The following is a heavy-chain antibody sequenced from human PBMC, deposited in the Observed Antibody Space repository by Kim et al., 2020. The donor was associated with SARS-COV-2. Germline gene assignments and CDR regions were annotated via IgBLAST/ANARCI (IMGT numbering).Heavy chain of an antibody. CDR1: GGSISSYY. D-gene: IGHD3-10*01. V-gene: IGHV4-59*01. Sequence: SETLSLTCTVSGGSISSYYWSWIRQPPGKGLEWIGYIYYSGSTNYNPSLKSRVTISVDTSKNQFSLKLSSVTAADTAVYYCATGYGSGSYYPIDSTYYCMDVWGQGTTVTVSS. CDR2: IYYSGST. J-gene: IGHJ6*02. CDR3: ATGYGSGSYYPIDSTYYCMDV.